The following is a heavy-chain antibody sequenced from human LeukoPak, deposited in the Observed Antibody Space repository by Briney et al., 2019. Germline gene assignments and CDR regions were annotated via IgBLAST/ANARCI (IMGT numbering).Heavy chain of an antibody. Sequence: GGSLRLSCAASGFTFSSYEMNWVRQAPGKGLEWVSYISSGGNTIYYADSVKGRFTISRDNTNNSLYLQMHSLRAEDTAVYYCEREGTAMVSFDYWGQGTLVTVSS. CDR1: GFTFSSYE. J-gene: IGHJ4*02. CDR3: EREGTAMVSFDY. D-gene: IGHD5-18*01. CDR2: ISSGGNTI. V-gene: IGHV3-48*03.